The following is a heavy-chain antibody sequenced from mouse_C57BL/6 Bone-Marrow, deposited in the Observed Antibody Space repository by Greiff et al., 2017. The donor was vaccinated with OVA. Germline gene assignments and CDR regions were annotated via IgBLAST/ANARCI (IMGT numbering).Heavy chain of an antibody. V-gene: IGHV7-3*01. J-gene: IGHJ2*01. CDR2: ISPKANGSTT. Sequence: EVKVVESGGGLVQPGGSLSLSCAASGFTFTDYYMSWVRQPPGKALEWLGFISPKANGSTTEYSASVKGRFTISRDNSQSILYLQMNALRAEDSATYYCAGYIPDYWGQGTTLTVSS. CDR3: AGYIPDY. CDR1: GFTFTDYY.